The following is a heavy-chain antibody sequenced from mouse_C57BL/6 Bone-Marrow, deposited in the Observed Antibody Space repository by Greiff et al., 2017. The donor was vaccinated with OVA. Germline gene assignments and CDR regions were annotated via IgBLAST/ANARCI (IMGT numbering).Heavy chain of an antibody. CDR2: IYPRSGNT. CDR3: ARWRLLRLRVFDY. Sequence: VQLQQSGAELARPGASVKLSCKASGYTFTSYGISWVKQRTGQGLEWIGEIYPRSGNTYYNEKFKGKATLTADQSSSTAYMELRSLTSEDSAVYFCARWRLLRLRVFDYWGQGTTLTVSS. V-gene: IGHV1-81*01. CDR1: GYTFTSYG. D-gene: IGHD2-3*01. J-gene: IGHJ2*01.